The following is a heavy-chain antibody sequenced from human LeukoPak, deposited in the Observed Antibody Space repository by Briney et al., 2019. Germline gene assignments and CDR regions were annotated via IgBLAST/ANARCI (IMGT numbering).Heavy chain of an antibody. V-gene: IGHV4-34*01. D-gene: IGHD3-3*01. CDR2: INHSGST. CDR3: ARHYARGYYPY. Sequence: SETLSLTCAVYGGSFSGYYWSWIRQPPGKGLEWIGEINHSGSTNYNPSLKSRVTISVDTSKNQFSLKLSSVTAADTAVYYCARHYARGYYPYWGQGTLVTVSS. CDR1: GGSFSGYY. J-gene: IGHJ4*02.